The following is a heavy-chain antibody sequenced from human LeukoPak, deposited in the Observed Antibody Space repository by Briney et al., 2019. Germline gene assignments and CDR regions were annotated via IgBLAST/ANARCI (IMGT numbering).Heavy chain of an antibody. CDR1: GGSFSGYY. Sequence: TSETLSLTCAVYGGSFSGYYWSWIRQPPGKGLEWIGEINHSGSTNYNPSLKSRVTISVDTSKNQFSLRLSSVTAADTAIYYCARGTTVAASASWGQGTLVTVSS. CDR3: ARGTTVAASAS. D-gene: IGHD4-11*01. V-gene: IGHV4-34*01. CDR2: INHSGST. J-gene: IGHJ5*02.